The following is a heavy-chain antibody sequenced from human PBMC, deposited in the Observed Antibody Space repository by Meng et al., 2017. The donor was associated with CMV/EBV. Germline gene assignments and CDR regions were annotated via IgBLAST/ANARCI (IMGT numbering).Heavy chain of an antibody. V-gene: IGHV1-2*02. D-gene: IGHD5-18*01. CDR3: TRGRGYIYSWFDP. J-gene: IGHJ5*02. CDR2: INPNSGVT. Sequence: ASVKVSCKASGYTFTGYYMLWVRQAPGQGLEWMGWINPNSGVTNYAQKFQGRVTMTRDTSISTVYMELRSLRSDDTAVYYCTRGRGYIYSWFDPWGQGTLVTVSS. CDR1: GYTFTGYY.